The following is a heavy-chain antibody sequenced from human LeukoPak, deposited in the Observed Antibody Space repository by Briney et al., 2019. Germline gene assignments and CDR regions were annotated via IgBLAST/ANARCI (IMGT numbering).Heavy chain of an antibody. CDR2: IIPVFGTA. V-gene: IGHV1-69*05. D-gene: IGHD6-13*01. Sequence: SVKVSCKASGGTFSSYAISWVRQAPGQGLEWMGRIIPVFGTANYAQKFQGRVTITTDESTSTAYMELSSLRSEDTAVYYCASSDSSSWYVTFDYWGQGTLVTVSS. J-gene: IGHJ4*02. CDR1: GGTFSSYA. CDR3: ASSDSSSWYVTFDY.